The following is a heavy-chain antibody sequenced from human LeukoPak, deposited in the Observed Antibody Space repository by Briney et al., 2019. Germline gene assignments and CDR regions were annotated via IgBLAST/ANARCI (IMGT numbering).Heavy chain of an antibody. V-gene: IGHV1-18*01. Sequence: ASVRVSCKASGYTFTNYHIAGVRQAAGQGVEGMGWVSTNDGNTVYAQRLQGRVTITTDTSPSVDYMELRSLTSDDTAVYYCTRAPPGMPMMTDYWGQGTLVTVSS. CDR3: TRAPPGMPMMTDY. J-gene: IGHJ4*02. D-gene: IGHD3-22*01. CDR2: VSTNDGNT. CDR1: GYTFTNYH.